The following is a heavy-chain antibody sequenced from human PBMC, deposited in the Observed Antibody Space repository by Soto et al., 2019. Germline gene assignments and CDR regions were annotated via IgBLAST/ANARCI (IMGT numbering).Heavy chain of an antibody. J-gene: IGHJ4*02. CDR3: ARGRYYDSSGYYGY. CDR2: IYYSGST. D-gene: IGHD3-22*01. V-gene: IGHV4-30-4*01. CDR1: GGSISSGDYY. Sequence: SETLSLTCTVSGGSISSGDYYWSWIRQPPGKGLEWIGYIYYSGSTYYNPSLKSRVTISVDTSKNQFSLKLSSVAAADTVVYYCARGRYYDSSGYYGYWGQGTLVTVSS.